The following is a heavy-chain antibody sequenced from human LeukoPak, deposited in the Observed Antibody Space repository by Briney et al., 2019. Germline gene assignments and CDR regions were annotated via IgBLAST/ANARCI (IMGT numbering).Heavy chain of an antibody. V-gene: IGHV4-38-2*02. CDR2: MYHTGST. Sequence: SETLSLTCTVSGYSMSSGYYWGWIRQPPERGLEWIGSMYHTGSTYYNPSLKSRVTISVDTSKNQFSLKLSSVTAADTAVYYCARDPQTSGAGLSHWFDPWGQGTLVTVSS. J-gene: IGHJ5*02. CDR3: ARDPQTSGAGLSHWFDP. D-gene: IGHD1-26*01. CDR1: GYSMSSGYY.